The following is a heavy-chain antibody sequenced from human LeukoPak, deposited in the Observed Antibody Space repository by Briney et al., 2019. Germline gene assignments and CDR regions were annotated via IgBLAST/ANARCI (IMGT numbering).Heavy chain of an antibody. CDR3: AKTLVPYFQH. D-gene: IGHD6-13*01. Sequence: GGSLRLSCAASGFTFSNAWMSWVRQAPGKGLEWVSAISGSGGSTYYADSVKGRFTISRDNSKNTLYLQMNSLRVEDTAVYYCAKTLVPYFQHWGQGTLVTVSS. CDR1: GFTFSNAW. V-gene: IGHV3-23*01. CDR2: ISGSGGST. J-gene: IGHJ1*01.